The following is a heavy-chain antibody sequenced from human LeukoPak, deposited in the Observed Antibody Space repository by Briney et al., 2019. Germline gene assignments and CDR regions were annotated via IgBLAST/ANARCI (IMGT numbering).Heavy chain of an antibody. CDR1: GFIFSQYG. V-gene: IGHV3-23*01. D-gene: IGHD1-26*01. Sequence: GGSLRLSCTASGFIFSQYGMSWVRQGPGKGLEWVSTVSGSAVRTHYADSLKGRFTISRDNSKDTLYLQMNSLRAEDTAVYYCAKGGGSYGVDYWGQGTLVTVSS. CDR3: AKGGGSYGVDY. J-gene: IGHJ4*02. CDR2: VSGSAVRT.